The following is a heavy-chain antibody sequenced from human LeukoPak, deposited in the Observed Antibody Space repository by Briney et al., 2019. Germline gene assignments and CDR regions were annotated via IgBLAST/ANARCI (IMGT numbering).Heavy chain of an antibody. D-gene: IGHD6-6*01. CDR1: GGTFSSYG. Sequence: SVTVSCKASGGTFSSYGISWVRQAPGQGLEWMGGIIPIFGTANYAQKFQGRVTITADESTSTAYMELSSLRSEDTAVYYCARLDEYSSSSRYYGMDVWGQGTTVTVSS. J-gene: IGHJ6*02. CDR3: ARLDEYSSSSRYYGMDV. V-gene: IGHV1-69*13. CDR2: IIPIFGTA.